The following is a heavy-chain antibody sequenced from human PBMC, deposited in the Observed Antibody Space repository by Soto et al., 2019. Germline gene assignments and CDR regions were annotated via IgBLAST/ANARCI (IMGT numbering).Heavy chain of an antibody. J-gene: IGHJ4*02. CDR2: ISGRGGTT. D-gene: IGHD1-26*01. Sequence: GGSVRLSCAASGFAFASYAMGWVRQAPGKGLEWVSVISGRGGTTYYADSVKGRFTISRDNSGNTLYLQMNSLRAEDTAIYYCAKGGSGSYYVYFDYWGQGTPVTVSS. CDR3: AKGGSGSYYVYFDY. V-gene: IGHV3-23*01. CDR1: GFAFASYA.